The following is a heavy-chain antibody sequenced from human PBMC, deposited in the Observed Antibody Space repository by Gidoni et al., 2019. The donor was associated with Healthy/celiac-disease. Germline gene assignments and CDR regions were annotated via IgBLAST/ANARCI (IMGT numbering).Heavy chain of an antibody. J-gene: IGHJ4*02. CDR2: MSGSGGST. CDR3: AKNFWSGYYPLLDFDY. D-gene: IGHD3-3*01. CDR1: GFTFSSYA. V-gene: IGHV3-23*01. Sequence: EVQLLESGGGLVQPGGSMILSCAASGFTFSSYAMSWVRQAPGKGLEWVSAMSGSGGSTYYADSVKGRFTISRDNSKNTLYLQMNSLRAEDTAVYYCAKNFWSGYYPLLDFDYWGQGTLVTVSS.